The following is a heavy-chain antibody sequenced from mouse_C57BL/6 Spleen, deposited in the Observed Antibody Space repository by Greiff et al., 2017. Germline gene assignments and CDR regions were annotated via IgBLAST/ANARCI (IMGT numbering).Heavy chain of an antibody. Sequence: VQPQQSGTVPARPGASVKMFCKTSGYTFPSHRMHWVKQRPGQGLEWNGAIYPGNSDTSYNQKFKGKGKLTAVTSASTAYMELSSLTNEDSAVYYCTRGDRFAWFAYWGQGTLVTVSA. CDR1: GYTFPSHR. CDR2: IYPGNSDT. J-gene: IGHJ3*01. CDR3: TRGDRFAWFAY. V-gene: IGHV1-5*01.